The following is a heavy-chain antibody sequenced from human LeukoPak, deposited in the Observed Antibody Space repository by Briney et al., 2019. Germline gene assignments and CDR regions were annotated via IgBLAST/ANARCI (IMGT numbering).Heavy chain of an antibody. Sequence: GGSLRLSCAASGFTFSNYWMHWVRQAPGRGLVWVSRINTDGTRTSYADSVKGRFTISRDNDKNTLFLQMNSLRAEDTAGYYCARGKEGDDFDIWGQGTMVTVSS. CDR3: ARGKEGDDFDI. V-gene: IGHV3-74*01. J-gene: IGHJ3*02. CDR2: INTDGTRT. CDR1: GFTFSNYW.